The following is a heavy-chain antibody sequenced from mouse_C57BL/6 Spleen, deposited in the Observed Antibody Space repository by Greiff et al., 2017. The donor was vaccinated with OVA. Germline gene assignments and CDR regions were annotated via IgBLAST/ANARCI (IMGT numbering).Heavy chain of an antibody. CDR1: GYTFTSYW. CDR3: ARRGIYYAMDY. CDR2: IYPGSGSP. Sequence: QVQLQQPGAELVKPGASVKMSCKASGYTFTSYWITWVKQRPGQGLEWIGDIYPGSGSPNYNEKFKSKATLTVATTSSTAYMQLSSLTSEDSAVYYCARRGIYYAMDYWGQGTSVTVSS. J-gene: IGHJ4*01. V-gene: IGHV1-55*01.